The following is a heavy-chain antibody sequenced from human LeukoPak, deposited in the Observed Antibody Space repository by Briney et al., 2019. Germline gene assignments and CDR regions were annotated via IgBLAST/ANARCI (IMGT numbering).Heavy chain of an antibody. D-gene: IGHD3-10*01. V-gene: IGHV3-48*03. CDR1: GFTFSSYE. Sequence: GGSLRLSCAASGFTFSSYEMNWVRQAPGKGLEWVSYISSSGSTIYYADSVKGRFTISRDNAKTSLYLQMNSLRAEDTAVYYCARGYYGSGSSYPDAFDIWGQGTMVTVSS. CDR2: ISSSGSTI. J-gene: IGHJ3*02. CDR3: ARGYYGSGSSYPDAFDI.